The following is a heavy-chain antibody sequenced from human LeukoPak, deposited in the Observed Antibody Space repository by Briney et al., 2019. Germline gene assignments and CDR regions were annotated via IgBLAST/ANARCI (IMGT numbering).Heavy chain of an antibody. CDR3: VRGYLGPDY. CDR1: GFTFSSYW. V-gene: IGHV3-7*01. J-gene: IGHJ4*02. Sequence: GGSLRLSCAASGFTFSSYWMSGVRQAPGKGLEGVANIKQDGSEKYYVDSVKGRFTISRDNARNTLYLQMNSLSTDDTAVYYCVRGYLGPDYWGQGTLVTVTS. CDR2: IKQDGSEK. D-gene: IGHD3-9*01.